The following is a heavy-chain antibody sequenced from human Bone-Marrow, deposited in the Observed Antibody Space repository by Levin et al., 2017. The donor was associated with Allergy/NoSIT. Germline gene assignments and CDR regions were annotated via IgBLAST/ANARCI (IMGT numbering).Heavy chain of an antibody. V-gene: IGHV3-33*01. D-gene: IGHD6-19*01. Sequence: GESLKISCAASGFTFSSYGMHWVRQAPGKGLEWVAVIWYDGSNKYYADSVKGRFTISRDNSKNTLYLQMNSLRAEDTAVYYCARAYSSGSPFDYWGQGTLVTVSS. J-gene: IGHJ4*02. CDR2: IWYDGSNK. CDR1: GFTFSSYG. CDR3: ARAYSSGSPFDY.